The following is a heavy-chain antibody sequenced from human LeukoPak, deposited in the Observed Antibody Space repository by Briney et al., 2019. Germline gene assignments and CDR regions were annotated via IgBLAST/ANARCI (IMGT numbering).Heavy chain of an antibody. D-gene: IGHD3-3*01. CDR1: GGSFSGYY. Sequence: SETLSLTCAVYGGSFSGYYWSWIRQPPGKGLEWIGEINHSGSTNYNPSLKSRVTISVDTSKNQFSLKLSSVTAADTAVYYCARGPPPPYDFWSGYHSYYFDYWGQGTLVTVSS. CDR2: INHSGST. V-gene: IGHV4-34*01. J-gene: IGHJ4*02. CDR3: ARGPPPPYDFWSGYHSYYFDY.